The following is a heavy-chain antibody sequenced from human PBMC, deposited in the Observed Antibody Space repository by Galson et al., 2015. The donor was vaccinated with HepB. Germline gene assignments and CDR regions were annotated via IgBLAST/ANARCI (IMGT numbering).Heavy chain of an antibody. CDR1: GYTFTSYG. D-gene: IGHD3-10*01. CDR2: ISTYNGNT. Sequence: SVKVSCKASGYTFTSYGITWVRQAPGQGLEWMGWISTYNGNTNYAQKLQGRVTMTTDTSTSTAYMELRSLRSDDTAVYYCAREHSGSYGYYYYTDVWGKGTTVTVSS. CDR3: AREHSGSYGYYYYTDV. J-gene: IGHJ6*03. V-gene: IGHV1-18*01.